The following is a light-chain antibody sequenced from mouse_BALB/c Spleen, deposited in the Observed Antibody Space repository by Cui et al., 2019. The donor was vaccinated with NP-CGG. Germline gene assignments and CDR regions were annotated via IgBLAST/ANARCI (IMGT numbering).Light chain of an antibody. V-gene: IGLV1*01. CDR3: ALWYSNHWV. CDR2: GTN. Sequence: QAVVTQESALTTSPGETVTLTCRSSTGAVTTSNYANWVQGKPDHLFTGLIGGTNNRAPGVPARFSGSLIGDKAALTITGAQTEDEAKYFCALWYSNHWVFGGGTKLTVL. J-gene: IGLJ1*01. CDR1: TGAVTTSNY.